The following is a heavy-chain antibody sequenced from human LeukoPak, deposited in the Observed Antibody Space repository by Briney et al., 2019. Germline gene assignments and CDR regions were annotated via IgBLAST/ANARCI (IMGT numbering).Heavy chain of an antibody. CDR1: GGSISSYY. J-gene: IGHJ3*02. D-gene: IGHD6-13*01. CDR3: ARLAAAGFDAFDI. CDR2: IYYSGST. V-gene: IGHV4-59*01. Sequence: SETLSLTCTVSGGSISSYYWSWIRQPPGKGLEWIGYIYYSGSTNYNPSLKSRVTISVDTSKNQFSLKLISVTAADTAVYYCARLAAAGFDAFDIWGQGTMVTVSS.